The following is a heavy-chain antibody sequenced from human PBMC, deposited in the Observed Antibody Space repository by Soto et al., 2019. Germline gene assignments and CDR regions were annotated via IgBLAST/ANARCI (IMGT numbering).Heavy chain of an antibody. Sequence: SATLSLTCTVSCASDSSGTYYWGWVRQPRGKGLDWIGCVYYSGRTYYNPSLKSPVPISIDTSKNQFSVKLTSMTAADTAIYFCARQQLEFWKWFASWGQGTLVTVS. CDR1: CASDSSGTYY. CDR2: VYYSGRT. CDR3: ARQQLEFWKWFAS. J-gene: IGHJ5*01. D-gene: IGHD1-1*01. V-gene: IGHV4-39*01.